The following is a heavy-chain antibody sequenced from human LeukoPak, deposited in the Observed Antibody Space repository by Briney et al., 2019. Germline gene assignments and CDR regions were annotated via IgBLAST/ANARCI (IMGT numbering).Heavy chain of an antibody. J-gene: IGHJ3*02. CDR3: ARAKDNYRGNDAFDI. V-gene: IGHV4-4*07. D-gene: IGHD4/OR15-4a*01. CDR1: GGSISSYY. CDR2: IYTSGST. Sequence: SETLSLTCTVSGGSISSYYWSWIRQPAGKGLEWIGRIYTSGSTNYNLSLKSRVTMSVDTSKNQFSLKLTSVTAADTAVYYCARAKDNYRGNDAFDIWGQGTMVTVSS.